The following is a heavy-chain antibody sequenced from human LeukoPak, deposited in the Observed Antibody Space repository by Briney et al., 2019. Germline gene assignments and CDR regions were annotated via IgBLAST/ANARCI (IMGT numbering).Heavy chain of an antibody. J-gene: IGHJ5*02. CDR1: GFTFSNSD. CDR3: AKSRLTPHP. D-gene: IGHD1-14*01. CDR2: IGGSGSST. V-gene: IGHV3-23*01. Sequence: GESLRLSCAASGFTFSNSDMSWVRQAPGKGLEWVSAIGGSGSSTFYADSVKGRFTVSRDNSKNTLYLQMSSLRAEDTAVYYCAKSRLTPHPWGQGTLVTVSS.